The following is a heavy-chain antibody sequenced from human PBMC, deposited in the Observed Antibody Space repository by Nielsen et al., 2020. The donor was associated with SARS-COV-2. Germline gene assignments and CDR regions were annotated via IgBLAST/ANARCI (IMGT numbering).Heavy chain of an antibody. Sequence: GGSLRLSCAASGFTFSSYSMNWVRQAPGKGLEWVSYISSSSSTIYYADSVKGRFTISRDNAKNSLYLQMNSLRAEDTAVYYCAREAGIAAAGTERYYYGMDVWGQGTTVTVSS. CDR2: ISSSSSTI. V-gene: IGHV3-48*04. J-gene: IGHJ6*02. D-gene: IGHD6-13*01. CDR1: GFTFSSYS. CDR3: AREAGIAAAGTERYYYGMDV.